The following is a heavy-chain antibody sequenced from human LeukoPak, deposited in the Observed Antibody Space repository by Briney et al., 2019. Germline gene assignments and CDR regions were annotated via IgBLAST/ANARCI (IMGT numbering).Heavy chain of an antibody. J-gene: IGHJ4*02. CDR2: IYYSGST. V-gene: IGHV4-59*01. Sequence: SETLSLTCTVSGGSISGFYWSWIRQPPGKGLEWIGYIYYSGSTNYNPSLKSRVSMSVDTSKNQFSLKLSSVTAADTAVYYCAREGAGAPIDYWGQGTLVTVSS. CDR1: GGSISGFY. D-gene: IGHD1-26*01. CDR3: AREGAGAPIDY.